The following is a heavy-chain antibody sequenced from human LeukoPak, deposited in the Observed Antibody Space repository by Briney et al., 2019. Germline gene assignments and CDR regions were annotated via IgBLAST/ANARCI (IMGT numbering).Heavy chain of an antibody. CDR2: IYYSGST. Sequence: SETLSLTCTVSGGSISSYYWSWIRQPPGKGLEWIGYIYYSGSTNYNPSLKSRVTISVDTSKNQFSLKLSSVTAADTAVYYCARGPRYCSSTSCYKRFYYYYGMDVWGQGTTVTVSS. CDR3: ARGPRYCSSTSCYKRFYYYYGMDV. CDR1: GGSISSYY. J-gene: IGHJ6*02. V-gene: IGHV4-59*12. D-gene: IGHD2-2*02.